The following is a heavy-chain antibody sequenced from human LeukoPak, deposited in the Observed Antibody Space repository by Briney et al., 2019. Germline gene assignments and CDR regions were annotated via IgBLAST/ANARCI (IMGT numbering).Heavy chain of an antibody. CDR1: GGSFSGYY. V-gene: IGHV4-34*01. J-gene: IGHJ4*02. CDR2: INHSAST. CDR3: ARGFDYYDSSGCDY. D-gene: IGHD3-22*01. Sequence: PSETLSLTCAVYGGSFSGYYWSWIRQPPGKGLEWIGEINHSASTSYNPSLKSRVTISVDTSKNQFSLKLSSVTAADTAVYYCARGFDYYDSSGCDYWGQGTLVTVSS.